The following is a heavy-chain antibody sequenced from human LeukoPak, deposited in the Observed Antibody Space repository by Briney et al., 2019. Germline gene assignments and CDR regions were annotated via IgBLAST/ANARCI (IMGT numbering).Heavy chain of an antibody. CDR2: IYYSGST. J-gene: IGHJ4*02. Sequence: SETLSLTCTVSGGSISSYYWSWIRQPPGQGLEWIGYIYYSGSTNYNPSLKSRVTMSVDTSKHQFSLKLNFVTAADTAVYYCARQGSGWYYFDYWGQGTVVTVSS. D-gene: IGHD6-19*01. V-gene: IGHV4-59*08. CDR3: ARQGSGWYYFDY. CDR1: GGSISSYY.